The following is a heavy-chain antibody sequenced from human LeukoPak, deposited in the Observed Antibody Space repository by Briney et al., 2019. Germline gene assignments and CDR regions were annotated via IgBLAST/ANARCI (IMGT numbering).Heavy chain of an antibody. CDR1: GFTFSSYA. Sequence: GGSLRLSCAASGFTFSSYAMSWVRQAPGKGLEWVSAISGSGGSTYYADSVKGRFTISRDNSKNTLYLQMNSLRAEDTAVYYCAKEYCSSTSCYTGSNDFDYWGQGTLVTVSS. J-gene: IGHJ4*02. CDR3: AKEYCSSTSCYTGSNDFDY. D-gene: IGHD2-2*02. CDR2: ISGSGGST. V-gene: IGHV3-23*01.